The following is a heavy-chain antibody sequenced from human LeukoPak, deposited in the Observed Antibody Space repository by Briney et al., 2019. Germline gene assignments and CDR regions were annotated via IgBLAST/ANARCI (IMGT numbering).Heavy chain of an antibody. V-gene: IGHV1-2*02. CDR2: INPNSGGN. CDR3: AIYVLRFLAWSSSLDY. J-gene: IGHJ4*02. CDR1: GYTFTGYY. Sequence: ASVKVSCKSSGYTFTGYYMHWVRQAPGQGLEWMGWINPNSGGNNYAQKFQGRVTMTRDTSISTDYMELSRLRSDDTAVYYCAIYVLRFLAWSSSLDYWGQGTLVTVSS. D-gene: IGHD3-3*01.